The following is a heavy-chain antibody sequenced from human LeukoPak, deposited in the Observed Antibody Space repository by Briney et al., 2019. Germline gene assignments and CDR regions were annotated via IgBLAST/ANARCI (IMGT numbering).Heavy chain of an antibody. CDR1: GDSITNSY. CDR3: ASDPLSTNDFDI. Sequence: SETLSLTCTVSGDSITNSYWNWIRQSPGKGRECIGYINYRGSTNYNPPPKSRVTISVDTSKNQFSLNLSSVTAADTAVYFCASDPLSTNDFDIWGQGTMVTVSS. CDR2: INYRGST. D-gene: IGHD1-1*01. J-gene: IGHJ3*02. V-gene: IGHV4-59*01.